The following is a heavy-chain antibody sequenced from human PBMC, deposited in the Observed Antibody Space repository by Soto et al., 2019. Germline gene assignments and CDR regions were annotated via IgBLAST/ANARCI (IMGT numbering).Heavy chain of an antibody. Sequence: QVQLVQSGAEVRKPGSSVKVSCEASGGSFSNHAISWVRQAPGQGPEWVGGIIPSSGRTTYAQKFQGRVTITADESMTTAYMELSSLRSEDTAVYYCARDRSSSSGFDYWGQGTLVTVSS. J-gene: IGHJ4*02. CDR3: ARDRSSSSGFDY. D-gene: IGHD6-6*01. V-gene: IGHV1-69*01. CDR2: IIPSSGRT. CDR1: GGSFSNHA.